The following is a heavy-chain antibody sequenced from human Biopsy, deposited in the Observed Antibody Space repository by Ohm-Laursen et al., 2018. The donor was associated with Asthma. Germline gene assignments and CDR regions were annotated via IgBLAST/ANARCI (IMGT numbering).Heavy chain of an antibody. CDR1: GFTFSRHA. CDR3: AREKVIESRGFQNWFDP. CDR2: IYYDGSRK. V-gene: IGHV3-33*01. J-gene: IGHJ5*02. D-gene: IGHD3-16*02. Sequence: SLRLSCTASGFTFSRHALHWVRQAPGKGLEWVAGIYYDGSRKYYTESVKGRFTISRDNSKNRLYLEMASLRAEDTAVYYCAREKVIESRGFQNWFDPWGQGTLVTVSS.